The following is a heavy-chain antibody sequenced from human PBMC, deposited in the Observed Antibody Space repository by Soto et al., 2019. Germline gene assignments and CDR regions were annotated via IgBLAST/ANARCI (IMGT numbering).Heavy chain of an antibody. Sequence: ASVKVSCKVSRYNFTAYAMHWVRQAPGQGLEWMGWINPGNGKTKYSQSFQTRITIYGDTSASTVYMELSSLRSEDTAIYYCARVRTGVGWDYWGQGTLVTVSS. CDR2: INPGNGKT. CDR3: ARVRTGVGWDY. CDR1: RYNFTAYA. V-gene: IGHV1-3*01. D-gene: IGHD1-26*01. J-gene: IGHJ4*02.